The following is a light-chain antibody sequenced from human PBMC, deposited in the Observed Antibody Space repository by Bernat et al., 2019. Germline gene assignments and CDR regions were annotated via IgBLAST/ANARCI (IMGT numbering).Light chain of an antibody. J-gene: IGKJ4*01. CDR2: EVS. CDR3: MQSRQLPHT. V-gene: IGKV2D-29*01. Sequence: DIVMTQTPLSLSVTPGQPASISCKSSESLLHSDGKTYLSWYLQKAGQPPQVLIYEVSNRFYGVPKRFSGSWSGTDFTLKISRVEAGDVGVYYCMQSRQLPHTLGGGTRLEIK. CDR1: ESLLHSDGKTY.